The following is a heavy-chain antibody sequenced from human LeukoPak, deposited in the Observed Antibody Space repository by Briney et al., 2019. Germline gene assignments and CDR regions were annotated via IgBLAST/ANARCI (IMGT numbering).Heavy chain of an antibody. J-gene: IGHJ4*02. D-gene: IGHD2-15*01. Sequence: PGGSLRLSCEASGFTFSDYYMSWIRQAPGKGLEWVGRIKSKTDGGTTDYAAPVKGRFTISRDDSKNTLYLQMNSLKTEDTAVYYCTTGIGGGSGYWGQGTLVTVSS. CDR1: GFTFSDYY. CDR2: IKSKTDGGTT. V-gene: IGHV3-15*01. CDR3: TTGIGGGSGY.